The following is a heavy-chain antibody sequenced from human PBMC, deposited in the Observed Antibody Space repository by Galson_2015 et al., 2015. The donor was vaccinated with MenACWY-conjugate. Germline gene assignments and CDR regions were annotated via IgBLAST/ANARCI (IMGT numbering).Heavy chain of an antibody. CDR2: IKQDGSEK. V-gene: IGHV3-7*03. J-gene: IGHJ2*01. D-gene: IGHD4-23*01. CDR1: GFTFSSYW. CDR3: ARVQRWATIADWYFDL. Sequence: SMRLSCAASGFTFSSYWMSWVRQAPGKGLEWVANIKQDGSEKYYVDSVKGRFTISRDNAKNSLYLQMNSLRAEDTAVYYCARVQRWATIADWYFDLWGRGTLVTVSS.